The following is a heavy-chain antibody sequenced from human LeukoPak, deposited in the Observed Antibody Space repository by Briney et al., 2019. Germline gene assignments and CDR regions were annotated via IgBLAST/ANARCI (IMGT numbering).Heavy chain of an antibody. CDR2: IYYSGST. CDR3: ARELVGNSLAFDM. Sequence: SETLSLTCTVSGGSISSYYWSWIRQPPGKGLEWIGYIYYSGSTNYNPSLKSRVTISVDTSKNQFSLKLSSVTAADTAVYYCARELVGNSLAFDMWGQGTMVTVSS. D-gene: IGHD4-23*01. V-gene: IGHV4-59*01. J-gene: IGHJ3*02. CDR1: GGSISSYY.